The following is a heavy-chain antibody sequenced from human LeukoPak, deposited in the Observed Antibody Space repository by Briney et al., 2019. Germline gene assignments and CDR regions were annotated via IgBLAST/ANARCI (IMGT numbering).Heavy chain of an antibody. Sequence: SVSVSTTPSVCTFTTYAISWVRQAPGHRRGWRGGIIPIFGTANYAQKFQGRVTITTDESTSTAYMELSSLRSEDTAVYYCASCYASSDYYYYMDVWGKGTTVTVSS. D-gene: IGHD2-2*01. CDR1: VCTFTTYA. CDR3: ASCYASSDYYYYMDV. CDR2: IIPIFGTA. J-gene: IGHJ6*03. V-gene: IGHV1-69*05.